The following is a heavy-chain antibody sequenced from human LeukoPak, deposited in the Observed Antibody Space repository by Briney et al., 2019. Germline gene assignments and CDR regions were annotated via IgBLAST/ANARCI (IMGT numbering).Heavy chain of an antibody. CDR3: AKGGSGYNSYWYFDL. V-gene: IGHV3-23*01. Sequence: GGSLRLSCAASGFTFSSYAMSWVRQAPGKGLEWVSAISGSGGSTYYADSVKGRFTISRDNSKNTLYLQMNSLRAEDTAVYYCAKGGSGYNSYWYFDLWAVAPWSLSPQ. CDR2: ISGSGGST. J-gene: IGHJ2*01. CDR1: GFTFSSYA. D-gene: IGHD5-24*01.